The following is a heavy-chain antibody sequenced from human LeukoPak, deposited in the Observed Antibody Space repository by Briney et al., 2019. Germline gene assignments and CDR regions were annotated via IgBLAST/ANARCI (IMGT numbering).Heavy chain of an antibody. CDR2: ISGSGDST. CDR1: GFTFSNSA. D-gene: IGHD3-3*01. J-gene: IGHJ4*02. V-gene: IGHV3-23*01. Sequence: GGSLRLSCAASGFTFSNSAMSWVRQAPGKGLEWVSSISGSGDSTYYADSVKGRFTMSRVNSKNTLYLQMNSLRAEDTAVYYCAKDFWSGYYPHYWGQGTLVAVSS. CDR3: AKDFWSGYYPHY.